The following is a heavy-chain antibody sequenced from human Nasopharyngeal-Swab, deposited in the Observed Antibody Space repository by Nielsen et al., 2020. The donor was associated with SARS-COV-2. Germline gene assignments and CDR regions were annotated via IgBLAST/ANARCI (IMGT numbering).Heavy chain of an antibody. CDR1: GGTFSSYA. V-gene: IGHV1-69*13. J-gene: IGHJ6*02. CDR3: ARGSVYYYYGMDV. Sequence: SVKVSCKASGGTFSSYAISWVRQAPGQGLEWMGGIIPIFGTANYAQKFQGRVTITAVESTSTAYMELSSLRSEDTAVYYCARGSVYYYYGMDVWGQGTTVTVSS. CDR2: IIPIFGTA.